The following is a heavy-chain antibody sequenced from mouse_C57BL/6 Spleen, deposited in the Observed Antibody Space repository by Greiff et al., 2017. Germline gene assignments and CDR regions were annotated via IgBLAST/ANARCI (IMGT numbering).Heavy chain of an antibody. D-gene: IGHD4-1*01. CDR1: GYTFTSYW. CDR3: ARYGTWYYFGD. V-gene: IGHV1-50*01. Sequence: QVQLQQPGAELVKPGASVKLSCKASGYTFTSYWMQWVKQRPGQGLEWIGEIDPSDSNTNYNQKFKGKATLTVDTSSSTAYMQLSSLTSEDSAVYYCARYGTWYYFGDWGQGTTLTVSS. J-gene: IGHJ2*01. CDR2: IDPSDSNT.